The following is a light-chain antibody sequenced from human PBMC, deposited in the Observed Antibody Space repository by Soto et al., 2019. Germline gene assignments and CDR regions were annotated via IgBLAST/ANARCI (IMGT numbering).Light chain of an antibody. Sequence: QSVLTQPPSASGTPGQRVTISCSGSSSNIGTNTVNWYQQVPGTAPKLLIYTNDQRPSGVPDRVSGSKSGSSASLAISGLQSEDEAEYYCASWDDSPNVHLVFGGGTKLTVL. CDR3: ASWDDSPNVHLV. J-gene: IGLJ2*01. CDR1: SSNIGTNT. V-gene: IGLV1-44*01. CDR2: TND.